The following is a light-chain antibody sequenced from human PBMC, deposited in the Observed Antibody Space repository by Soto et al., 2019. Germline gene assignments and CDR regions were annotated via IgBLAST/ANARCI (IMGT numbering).Light chain of an antibody. Sequence: DIQMTQSPSTLSASVGDRITITCRASQRIDTWLAWYQQKPGKAPKVLIYKASYLKSGVPSRFSGSGSGTEFTLTISSQQPDDFATYYCQQYNGYSRTFGQGTKVEIK. CDR1: QRIDTW. CDR2: KAS. V-gene: IGKV1-5*03. J-gene: IGKJ1*01. CDR3: QQYNGYSRT.